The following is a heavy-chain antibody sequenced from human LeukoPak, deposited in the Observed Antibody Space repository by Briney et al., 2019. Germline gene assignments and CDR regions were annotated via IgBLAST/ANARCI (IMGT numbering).Heavy chain of an antibody. D-gene: IGHD3-10*01. CDR3: AGPGLPDY. Sequence: SETLSLTCAVYGGSFSGYYWSWIRQPPGKGLEWIGEINHSGSTNYNLSLKSRVTISVDTSKNQFSLKLSSVTAADTAVYYCAGPGLPDYWGQGTLVTVSS. V-gene: IGHV4-34*01. J-gene: IGHJ4*02. CDR1: GGSFSGYY. CDR2: INHSGST.